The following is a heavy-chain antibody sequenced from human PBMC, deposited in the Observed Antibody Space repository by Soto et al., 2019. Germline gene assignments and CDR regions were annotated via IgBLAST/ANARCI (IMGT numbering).Heavy chain of an antibody. J-gene: IGHJ4*02. D-gene: IGHD6-13*01. Sequence: SETLSLTCTVSGGPLIHGGSFLNWIRQHPEKGLEWMGYINYRGTTNYNPALKSRILISIDTSKNQFSLRLTSVTAAETAVYYCARDAPGAAPYWGQGTLVTVSS. CDR2: INYRGTT. V-gene: IGHV4-31*03. CDR1: GGPLIHGGSF. CDR3: ARDAPGAAPY.